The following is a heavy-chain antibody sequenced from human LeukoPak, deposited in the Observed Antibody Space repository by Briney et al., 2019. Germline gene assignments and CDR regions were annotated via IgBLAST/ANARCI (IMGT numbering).Heavy chain of an antibody. CDR2: ISYDGSNK. D-gene: IGHD2/OR15-2a*01. CDR1: GFTFSSYA. CDR3: ASGLYGQTVDY. Sequence: GGSLRLSCAASGFTFSSYAMHWVRQAPGKGLEWVAVISYDGSNKYYAHSVKGRFSISRDNSKNTLYLQMNSLRAEDTAVYYCASGLYGQTVDYWGQGTLVTVSS. J-gene: IGHJ4*02. V-gene: IGHV3-30*01.